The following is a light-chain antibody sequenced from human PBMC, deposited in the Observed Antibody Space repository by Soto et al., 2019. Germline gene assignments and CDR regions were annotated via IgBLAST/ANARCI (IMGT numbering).Light chain of an antibody. J-gene: IGKJ1*01. CDR1: QSVSSSY. V-gene: IGKV3-20*01. Sequence: EILLTQSPGTLSLSPGERATLSCSASQSVSSSYLAWYQQKPGQAPRLLIYGASSRATGIPDRFSGSGSGTDFTLTISRLEPEDFAVYYCQQYGSSPPSFGQGTKVDIK. CDR2: GAS. CDR3: QQYGSSPPS.